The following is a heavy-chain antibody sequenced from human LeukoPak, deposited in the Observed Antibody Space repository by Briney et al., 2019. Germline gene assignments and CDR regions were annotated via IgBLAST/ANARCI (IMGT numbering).Heavy chain of an antibody. V-gene: IGHV4-30-2*01. CDR2: IYHSGST. CDR1: GGSISSGGYS. J-gene: IGHJ5*02. Sequence: SETLSLTCAVFGGSISSGGYSWSWIRQPPGKGLEWIGYIYHSGSTYYNPSLKSRVTISVDRSKNQFSLKLSSVTAADTAVYYCARVMADNWFDPWGQGTLVTVSS. CDR3: ARVMADNWFDP. D-gene: IGHD3-10*01.